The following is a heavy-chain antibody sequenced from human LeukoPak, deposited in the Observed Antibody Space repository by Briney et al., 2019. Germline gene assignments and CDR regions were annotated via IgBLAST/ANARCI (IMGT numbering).Heavy chain of an antibody. V-gene: IGHV1-2*02. D-gene: IGHD3-10*01. J-gene: IGHJ3*02. CDR2: INPSSGGT. Sequence: GASVKVSCKASGYTFTGYYMHWVRQAPGQGLEWMGWINPSSGGTNYAQKFQGRVTMTRDTSISTAYMELSRLRSDDTAVYYCARESSGTMVRGVITWNAFDIWGQGTMVTVSS. CDR3: ARESSGTMVRGVITWNAFDI. CDR1: GYTFTGYY.